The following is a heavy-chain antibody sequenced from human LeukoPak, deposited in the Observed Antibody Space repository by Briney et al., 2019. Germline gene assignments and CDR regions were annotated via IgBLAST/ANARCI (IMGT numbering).Heavy chain of an antibody. CDR3: ARDFYDSSGYYKNWFDP. V-gene: IGHV4-59*01. CDR1: GGSISSYY. CDR2: IYYSGST. D-gene: IGHD3-22*01. J-gene: IGHJ5*02. Sequence: SETLSLTCTVSGGSISSYYCSWIRQPPGKGLEWIGYIYYSGSTDYNPSLNSRVTISVDTSKNQFSLKLSSGAAADTAVYYCARDFYDSSGYYKNWFDPWGQGTLVTVSS.